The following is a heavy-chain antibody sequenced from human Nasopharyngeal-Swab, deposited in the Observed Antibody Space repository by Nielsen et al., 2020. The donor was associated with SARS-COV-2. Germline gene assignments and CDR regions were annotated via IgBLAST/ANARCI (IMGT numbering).Heavy chain of an antibody. CDR2: ISSSSSYI. CDR1: GFTFSSYR. J-gene: IGHJ4*02. CDR3: ARDMVRGVWGY. Sequence: GESLKIYCAASGFTFSSYRMNWVRQAPGKGLEWVSSISSSSSYIYYADSVKGRFTISRDNAKHSLYLQMNSLRAEDTAVYYCARDMVRGVWGYWGQGTLVTVSS. D-gene: IGHD3-10*01. V-gene: IGHV3-21*01.